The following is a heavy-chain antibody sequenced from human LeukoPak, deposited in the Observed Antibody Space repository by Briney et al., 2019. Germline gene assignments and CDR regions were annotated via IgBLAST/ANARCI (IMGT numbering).Heavy chain of an antibody. CDR3: ARELLDPSSSCWRKPPGDAFDI. V-gene: IGHV1-2*02. CDR1: GYTFTGYY. D-gene: IGHD3-22*01. J-gene: IGHJ3*02. Sequence: ASVTVSCKASGYTFTGYYMHWVRQAPGQGLEWMGWINPNSGGTNYAQKFQGRVTMTRDTSISTAYMELSRLRSDDTAVYYCARELLDPSSSCWRKPPGDAFDIWGQGTMVTVSS. CDR2: INPNSGGT.